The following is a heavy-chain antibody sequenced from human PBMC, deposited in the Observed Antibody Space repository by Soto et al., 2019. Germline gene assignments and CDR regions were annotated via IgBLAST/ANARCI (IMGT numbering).Heavy chain of an antibody. CDR1: GGSIISYY. D-gene: IGHD2-2*01. CDR2: IYYSGST. V-gene: IGHV4-59*01. J-gene: IGHJ5*02. CDR3: ARSLSRAYNWFDP. Sequence: SETLSLTSTVSGGSIISYYWSWIRQPPGKGLEWIGYIYYSGSTNYNPSLKSRVTISVDTSKNQFSLKLSSVTAADTAVYYCARSLSRAYNWFDPWGQGTLVTVS.